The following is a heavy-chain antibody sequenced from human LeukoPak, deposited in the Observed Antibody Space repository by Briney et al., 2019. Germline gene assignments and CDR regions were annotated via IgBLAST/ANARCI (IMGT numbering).Heavy chain of an antibody. J-gene: IGHJ4*02. CDR2: INSDGSST. CDR1: RFTFNSYW. D-gene: IGHD3-10*01. CDR3: AKASGSGSYFFDY. V-gene: IGHV3-74*01. Sequence: PGGSLRLSCAASRFTFNSYWMHWVRQAPGKGLVWVSRINSDGSSTSYADSVKGRFTISRDNAKNTLYLQMNSLRVEDTALYYCAKASGSGSYFFDYWGQGTLVTVSS.